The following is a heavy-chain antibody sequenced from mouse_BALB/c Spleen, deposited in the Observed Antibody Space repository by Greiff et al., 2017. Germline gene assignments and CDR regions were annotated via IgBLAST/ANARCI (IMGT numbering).Heavy chain of an antibody. Sequence: DVQLVESGGGLVQPGGSRKLSCAASGFTFSSFGMHWVRQAPEKGLEWVAYISSGSSTIYYADTVKGRFTISRDNPKNTLFLQMTSLRSEDTAMYYCARWEGAMDYWGQGTSVTVSS. J-gene: IGHJ4*01. CDR1: GFTFSSFG. CDR3: ARWEGAMDY. CDR2: ISSGSSTI. D-gene: IGHD4-1*01. V-gene: IGHV5-17*02.